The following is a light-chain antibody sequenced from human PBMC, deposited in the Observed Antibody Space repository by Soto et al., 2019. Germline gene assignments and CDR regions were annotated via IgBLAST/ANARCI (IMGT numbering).Light chain of an antibody. J-gene: IGKJ3*01. CDR1: QSVSSSY. V-gene: IGKV3-20*01. Sequence: EIVLTQSPCTLSLSPGERATLSCRAIQSVSSSYLAWYQQRPGQAPRLLIYGASSRATVVPDRFSGSGSGTDFTLTISRLEPEDFAVYYCQQYGSSPLLTFGPGTKVDI. CDR2: GAS. CDR3: QQYGSSPLLT.